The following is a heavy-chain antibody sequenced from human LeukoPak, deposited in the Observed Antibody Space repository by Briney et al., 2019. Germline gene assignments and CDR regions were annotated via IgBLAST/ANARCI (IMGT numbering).Heavy chain of an antibody. D-gene: IGHD5-12*01. CDR1: GFTFMTYG. Sequence: PGGSLRLSCAASGFTFMTYGMNWVRQAPGKGLEWLSSITTSGFYTYYADSVKGRFTISRDTANNSLYLQMNSLRGEDTAVYYRARVRSSGYDLAPFDYWGQGTLVTVSS. J-gene: IGHJ4*02. V-gene: IGHV3-21*01. CDR3: ARVRSSGYDLAPFDY. CDR2: ITTSGFYT.